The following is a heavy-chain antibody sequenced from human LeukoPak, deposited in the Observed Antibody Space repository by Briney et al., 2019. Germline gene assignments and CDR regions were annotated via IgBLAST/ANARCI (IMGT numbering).Heavy chain of an antibody. J-gene: IGHJ4*02. V-gene: IGHV3-21*01. Sequence: GGSLRLSCAASGFTFSSYSMNWVRQAPGKGLESVSSISSSSSYIYYADSVKGRFTISRDNAKNSLYLQMNSLRAEDTAVYYCARDPAYYYDSSGYYPYYFDYWGQGTLVTVSS. D-gene: IGHD3-22*01. CDR3: ARDPAYYYDSSGYYPYYFDY. CDR2: ISSSSSYI. CDR1: GFTFSSYS.